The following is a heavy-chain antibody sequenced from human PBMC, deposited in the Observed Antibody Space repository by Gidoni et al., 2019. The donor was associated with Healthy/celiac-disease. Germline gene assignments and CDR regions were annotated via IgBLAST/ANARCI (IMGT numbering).Heavy chain of an antibody. D-gene: IGHD4-17*01. J-gene: IGHJ4*02. CDR1: GGSISSRSYY. CDR3: ARLNLGSDYGDSYDPSLFDY. Sequence: QLQLQESGPGLVKPSETLSLTCTVSGGSISSRSYYWGWLRQPPGQGLEWIGSIYYSGSTYYNPSLKSRVTISVDTSKNQFSLKLSAVTAADTAVYYCARLNLGSDYGDSYDPSLFDYWGQGTLVTVSS. CDR2: IYYSGST. V-gene: IGHV4-39*01.